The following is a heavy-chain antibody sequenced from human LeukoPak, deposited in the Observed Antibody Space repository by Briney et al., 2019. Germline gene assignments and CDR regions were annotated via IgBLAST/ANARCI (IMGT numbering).Heavy chain of an antibody. CDR1: GFTFSGYA. D-gene: IGHD6-6*01. J-gene: IGHJ4*02. Sequence: GGSLRLTCAASGFTFSGYAMRWVRQAPGKGLEWVAVISYDGSNKYYADSVKGRFTISRDNSKNTLYLQMNSLRAEDTAVYYCARGVAPSSSSRKPIDYWGQGTLATVSS. CDR2: ISYDGSNK. CDR3: ARGVAPSSSSRKPIDY. V-gene: IGHV3-30*01.